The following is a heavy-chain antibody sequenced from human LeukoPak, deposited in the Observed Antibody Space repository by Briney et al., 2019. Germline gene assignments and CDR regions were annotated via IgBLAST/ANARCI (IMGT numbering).Heavy chain of an antibody. D-gene: IGHD3-22*01. CDR2: IYYSGST. CDR1: GGSISSYY. Sequence: SETLSLTCTVSGGSISSYYWSWIRQPPGKGLEWIGYIYYSGSTNYNPSLKSRVTISVDTSKNQFSLKLSSVTAADTAVYYCARAAYYYDSSGYCLPPHRDYYYYGMDVWGQGITVTVSS. J-gene: IGHJ6*02. CDR3: ARAAYYYDSSGYCLPPHRDYYYYGMDV. V-gene: IGHV4-59*12.